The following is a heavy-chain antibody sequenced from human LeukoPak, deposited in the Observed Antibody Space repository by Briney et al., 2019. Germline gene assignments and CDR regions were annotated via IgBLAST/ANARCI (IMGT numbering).Heavy chain of an antibody. CDR1: GFTFSSYG. J-gene: IGHJ4*02. Sequence: GGSLRLSCAASGFTFSSYGMHWVRQAPGKGLEWVAVIWYDGSNKYYADSVKGRFTISRDNSKNTLYLQMNSLRAEDTAVYYCVRFGGSGSYSGYWGQGTLVTVSS. V-gene: IGHV3-33*01. D-gene: IGHD1-26*01. CDR3: VRFGGSGSYSGY. CDR2: IWYDGSNK.